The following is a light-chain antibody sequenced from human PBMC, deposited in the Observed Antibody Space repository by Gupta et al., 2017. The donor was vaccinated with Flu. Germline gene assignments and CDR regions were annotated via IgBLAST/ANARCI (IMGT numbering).Light chain of an antibody. CDR2: LGS. CDR1: QSLLHSNGYNY. J-gene: IGKJ4*01. CDR3: MQARQSPIT. Sequence: DIVMTQSPLSLPVIPGEPASISCRSSQSLLHSNGYNYLDWYLQKPGQSPQLLIYLGSSRASGVPDRFSGSGSGTDFTLKISRVEAEDVGVYYCMQARQSPITFGGGTRVEIK. V-gene: IGKV2-28*01.